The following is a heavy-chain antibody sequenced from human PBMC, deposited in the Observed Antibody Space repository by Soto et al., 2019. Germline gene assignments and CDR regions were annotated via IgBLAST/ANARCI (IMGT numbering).Heavy chain of an antibody. J-gene: IGHJ6*02. CDR1: GGSFSGYY. CDR3: ARGSSGWYRYYYYYYGMDV. Sequence: SETLSLTCAVYGGSFSGYYWSWIRQPPWKGLEWIGEINHSGSTNYNPSLKSRVTISVDTSKNQFSLKLSSVTAADTAVYYCARGSSGWYRYYYYYYGMDVWGQGTTVTVSS. V-gene: IGHV4-34*01. CDR2: INHSGST. D-gene: IGHD6-19*01.